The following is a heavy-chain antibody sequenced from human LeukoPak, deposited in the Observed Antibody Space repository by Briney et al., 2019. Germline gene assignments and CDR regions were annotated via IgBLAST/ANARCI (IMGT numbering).Heavy chain of an antibody. V-gene: IGHV5-10-1*01. J-gene: IGHJ4*02. Sequence: GESLRISCKGSGYSFTRYWISWVRQMPGKGLEWMGRIDPRDSYTKYSPSFQGHVSISADKSISTAYLQWSSLKASDTATYYCARLESSGYYVYWGQGTLVTVSS. CDR2: IDPRDSYT. D-gene: IGHD3-22*01. CDR3: ARLESSGYYVY. CDR1: GYSFTRYW.